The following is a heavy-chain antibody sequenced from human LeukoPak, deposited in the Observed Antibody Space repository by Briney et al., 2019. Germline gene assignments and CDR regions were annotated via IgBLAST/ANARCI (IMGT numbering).Heavy chain of an antibody. CDR1: GGSFSGYY. CDR2: INHSGST. J-gene: IGHJ5*02. V-gene: IGHV4-34*01. Sequence: PSETLSLTCAVYGGSFSGYYWSWIRQPPGKGLEWIGEINHSGSTNYNPSLKSRVTISVDTSKNQFSLRLSSVTAADAAVYYCARHVTGYGVRNWFDPWGQGTLVTVSS. CDR3: ARHVTGYGVRNWFDP. D-gene: IGHD2-15*01.